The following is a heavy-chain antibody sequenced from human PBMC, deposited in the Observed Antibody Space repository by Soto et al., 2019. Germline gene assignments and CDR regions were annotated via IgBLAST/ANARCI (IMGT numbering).Heavy chain of an antibody. CDR3: ARDQDCSGGSCYLDAFDI. V-gene: IGHV4-31*03. D-gene: IGHD2-15*01. J-gene: IGHJ3*02. CDR2: IYYSGST. Sequence: SETLSLTCTVSGGSISSGGYYWSWIRQHPGKGLEWIGYIYYSGSTYYNPSLKSRVTISVDTSKNQFSLKLSSVTAADTAVYYCARDQDCSGGSCYLDAFDIWGQGTMVTVSS. CDR1: GGSISSGGYY.